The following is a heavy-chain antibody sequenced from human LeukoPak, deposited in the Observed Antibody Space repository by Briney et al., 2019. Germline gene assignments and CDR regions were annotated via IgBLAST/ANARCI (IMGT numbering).Heavy chain of an antibody. J-gene: IGHJ4*02. CDR2: IWYDGSNK. Sequence: PGGSLRLSCAASGFTFSSYGMHWVRQAPGKGLEWVAVIWYDGSNKYYADSVKGRFTISRDNSKNTLYLQMNGLRAEDTAVYYCARVDYSYGYFDYWGQGTLVTVSS. V-gene: IGHV3-33*01. CDR3: ARVDYSYGYFDY. CDR1: GFTFSSYG. D-gene: IGHD5-18*01.